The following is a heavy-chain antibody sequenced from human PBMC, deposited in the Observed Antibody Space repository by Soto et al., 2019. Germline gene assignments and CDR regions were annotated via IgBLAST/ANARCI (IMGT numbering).Heavy chain of an antibody. CDR1: GFTFSSYS. CDR3: AKDLAVPVGPDWFDP. CDR2: ISGSGGST. D-gene: IGHD1-26*01. J-gene: IGHJ5*02. V-gene: IGHV3-23*01. Sequence: LRLSCAASGFTFSSYSMSWVRQAPGKGLEWVSAISGSGGSTYYADSVKGRFTISRDNSKNTLYLQMNSLRAEDTAVYYCAKDLAVPVGPDWFDPWGQGTLVTVSS.